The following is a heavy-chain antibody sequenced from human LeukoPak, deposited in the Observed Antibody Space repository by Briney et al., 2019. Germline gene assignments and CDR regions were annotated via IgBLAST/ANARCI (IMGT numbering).Heavy chain of an antibody. Sequence: ASVKVSCKASGYTFTSYGISWVRQAPGQGLEWMGWIRAYNGKTNYAQNLQGRVTMTRDTSTSTAYMELTSLTSDDTAIYYCARCGGDCYVDYWYLDLWGRGTLVTVSS. V-gene: IGHV1-18*01. CDR3: ARCGGDCYVDYWYLDL. CDR2: IRAYNGKT. J-gene: IGHJ2*01. CDR1: GYTFTSYG. D-gene: IGHD2-21*02.